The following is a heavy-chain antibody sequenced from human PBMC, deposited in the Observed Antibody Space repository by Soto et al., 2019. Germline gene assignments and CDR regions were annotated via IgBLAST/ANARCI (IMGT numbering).Heavy chain of an antibody. CDR3: ARVQSITGTTGYYYYYMDV. D-gene: IGHD1-7*01. Sequence: ASVKVSCKASGYTFTGYYMRWVRQAPGQGLEWMGWINPNSGGTNYAQKFQGWVTMTRDTSISTAYMELSSLRSEDTAVYYCARVQSITGTTGYYYYYMDVWGKGTTVTVSS. CDR2: INPNSGGT. J-gene: IGHJ6*03. CDR1: GYTFTGYY. V-gene: IGHV1-2*04.